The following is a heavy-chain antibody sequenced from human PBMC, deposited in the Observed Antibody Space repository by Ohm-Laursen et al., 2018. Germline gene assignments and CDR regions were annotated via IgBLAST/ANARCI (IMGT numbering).Heavy chain of an antibody. CDR1: GFTFSSYD. Sequence: SLRLSCTASGFTFSSYDMHWVRQAPGKGLEWVAAIRFDGNNRYYVDSVKGRFTISRDSSKNTLYLQMNSLRPEDTAVYYCARENIVVDYYYYGMDVWGQGTTVTVSS. D-gene: IGHD2-2*01. CDR3: ARENIVVDYYYYGMDV. CDR2: IRFDGNNR. J-gene: IGHJ6*02. V-gene: IGHV3-33*01.